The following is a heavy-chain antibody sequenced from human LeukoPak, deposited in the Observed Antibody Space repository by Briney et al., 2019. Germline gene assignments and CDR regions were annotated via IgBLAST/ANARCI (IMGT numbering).Heavy chain of an antibody. V-gene: IGHV3-21*01. CDR1: GFTFSSYS. D-gene: IGHD2-2*01. CDR2: ISSSSSYI. J-gene: IGHJ5*02. Sequence: GGSLRLSCAASGFTFSSYSMNWVRQAPGKGLEWVSSISSSSSYIYYADSVKGRFTISRDNAKNSLYPQMNSLRAEDTAVYYCACLDCSSTSLNWFDPWGQGTLVTVSS. CDR3: ACLDCSSTSLNWFDP.